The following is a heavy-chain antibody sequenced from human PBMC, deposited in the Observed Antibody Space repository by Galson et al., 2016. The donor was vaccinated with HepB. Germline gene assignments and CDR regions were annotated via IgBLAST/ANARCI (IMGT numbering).Heavy chain of an antibody. V-gene: IGHV3-53*01. CDR3: SREAIAAAGTHDAFDI. J-gene: IGHJ3*02. D-gene: IGHD6-13*01. CDR2: IYSGGST. Sequence: SLRLSCAASGFSVSSNSIIWVRQAPGKGLEWVSAIYSGGSTYYADAVKGHFTVSRDNPKNTVYLQMNSLRAEDTAGYYCSREAIAAAGTHDAFDIWGQGTMVTV. CDR1: GFSVSSNS.